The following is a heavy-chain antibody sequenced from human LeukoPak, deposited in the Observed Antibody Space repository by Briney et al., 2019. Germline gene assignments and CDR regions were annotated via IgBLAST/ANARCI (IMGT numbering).Heavy chain of an antibody. J-gene: IGHJ4*02. CDR2: LYSGGSR. Sequence: GGSLRLSCGASGFTVNSTYMSWVRQAPGKGVEGVSLLYSGGSRHYADSVKERFTIPRDLSKNTLYLQMDSVRAEDTAVYYCARGAHYSNAFDCWGQGTLVTVSP. CDR3: ARGAHYSNAFDC. CDR1: GFTVNSTY. V-gene: IGHV3-53*01. D-gene: IGHD4-11*01.